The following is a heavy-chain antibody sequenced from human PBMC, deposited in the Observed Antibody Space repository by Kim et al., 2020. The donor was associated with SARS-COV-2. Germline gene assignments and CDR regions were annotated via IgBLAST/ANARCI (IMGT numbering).Heavy chain of an antibody. J-gene: IGHJ4*02. CDR1: GFTFSSYG. Sequence: GGSLRLSCAASGFTFSSYGMHWVRQAPGKGLEWVAVIWYDGSNKYYADSVKGRFTISRDNSKNTLYLQMNSLRAEDTAVYYCARDAVATIFAYWGQGTLVTVSS. CDR2: IWYDGSNK. D-gene: IGHD5-12*01. CDR3: ARDAVATIFAY. V-gene: IGHV3-33*01.